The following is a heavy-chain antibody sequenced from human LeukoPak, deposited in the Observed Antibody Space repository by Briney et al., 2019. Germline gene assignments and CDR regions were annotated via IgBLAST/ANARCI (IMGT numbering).Heavy chain of an antibody. Sequence: VASVKVSCKTSGSTFIRDTISWVRQAPGQGLEWMGRISPILGLRNFAQKFQGRVTITADKSTSTACMELSSLRSEDTAVYYCAREFEGYDDYSDSYYGMDVWGQGTTVTVSS. V-gene: IGHV1-69*04. CDR2: ISPILGLR. CDR1: GSTFIRDT. D-gene: IGHD4-17*01. J-gene: IGHJ6*02. CDR3: AREFEGYDDYSDSYYGMDV.